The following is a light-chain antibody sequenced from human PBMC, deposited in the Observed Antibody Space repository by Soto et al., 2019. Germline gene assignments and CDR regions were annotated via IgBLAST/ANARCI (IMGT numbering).Light chain of an antibody. CDR2: EVS. Sequence: QSVLTQPASVSGSPGQSITISCTGTSSDVGSYNYVSWYRQHPGKAPKLMIYEVSNRPSGVSNRFSGSKSGNTASLTISGLQAEDEADYYCSSYTNICTPGLFGTGPKVAVL. V-gene: IGLV2-14*01. CDR3: SSYTNICTPGL. CDR1: SSDVGSYNY. J-gene: IGLJ1*01.